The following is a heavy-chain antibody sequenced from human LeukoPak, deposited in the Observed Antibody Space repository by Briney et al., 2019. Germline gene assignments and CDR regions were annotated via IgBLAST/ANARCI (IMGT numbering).Heavy chain of an antibody. CDR1: GGSISSSSYY. CDR3: ARGVNSGYFDY. J-gene: IGHJ4*02. V-gene: IGHV4-39*01. CDR2: IYYSGSA. Sequence: SETLSLTCTVSGGSISSSSYYWGWIRQPPGKGLEWIGSIYYSGSAYYNPSLKSRVTISVDTSKNQFSLKLSSVTAADTAVYYCARGVNSGYFDYCGQGTLVTVSS. D-gene: IGHD1-26*01.